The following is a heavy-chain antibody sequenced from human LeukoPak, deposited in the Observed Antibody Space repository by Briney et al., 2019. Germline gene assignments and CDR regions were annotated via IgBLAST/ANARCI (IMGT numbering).Heavy chain of an antibody. V-gene: IGHV3-66*02. Sequence: PGGSLRLSCAASGFTVSSNYMSWVRQAPGKGLEWGSVIYSGGSTYYADSVMGRFTISRDNYKNTLYLQMNSLRAEDTAVYYCARDFPQFDPWGQGTLVTVSS. CDR1: GFTVSSNY. CDR3: ARDFPQFDP. CDR2: IYSGGST. D-gene: IGHD3-3*01. J-gene: IGHJ5*02.